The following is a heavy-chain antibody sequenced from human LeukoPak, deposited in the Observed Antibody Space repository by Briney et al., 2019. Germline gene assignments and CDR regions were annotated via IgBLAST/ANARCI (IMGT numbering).Heavy chain of an antibody. D-gene: IGHD5-18*01. CDR3: ARGGSRASWIQLSSSRLDY. CDR1: GGSISSGGYY. V-gene: IGHV4-31*03. Sequence: SQTLSLTCTVSGGSISSGGYYWSWIRQPPGKGLEWIGYIYYSGSTYYNPSLKSRVTISVDTSKNQFSLKLSSVTAADTAVYYCARGGSRASWIQLSSSRLDYWGQETLVTVSS. J-gene: IGHJ4*02. CDR2: IYYSGST.